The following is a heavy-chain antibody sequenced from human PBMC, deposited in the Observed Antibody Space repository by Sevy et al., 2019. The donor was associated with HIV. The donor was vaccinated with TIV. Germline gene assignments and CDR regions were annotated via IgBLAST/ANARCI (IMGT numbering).Heavy chain of an antibody. Sequence: ASVKVSCKASGGTFCSYAISWVRQAPGQGLEWMGGIIPIFGTANYAQKFQGRVTITADESTSTAYMELSSLRSEDTAVYYCARIYYGSGSYSRPGGDYWGQGTLVTVSS. CDR2: IIPIFGTA. CDR3: ARIYYGSGSYSRPGGDY. D-gene: IGHD3-10*01. J-gene: IGHJ4*02. CDR1: GGTFCSYA. V-gene: IGHV1-69*13.